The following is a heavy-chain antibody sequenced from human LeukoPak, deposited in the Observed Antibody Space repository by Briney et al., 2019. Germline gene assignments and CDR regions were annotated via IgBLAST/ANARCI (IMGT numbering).Heavy chain of an antibody. CDR2: ISSSSSYI. V-gene: IGHV3-21*01. J-gene: IGHJ4*02. Sequence: GGCLRLSCAASGFTFSSYSMNWVRQAPGKGLKWVSSISSSSSYIYYADSVKGRFTISRDNAKNSLYLQMNSLRAEDTAVYYCARGGSSSPDDYWGQGTLVTVSS. CDR1: GFTFSSYS. CDR3: ARGGSSSPDDY. D-gene: IGHD6-6*01.